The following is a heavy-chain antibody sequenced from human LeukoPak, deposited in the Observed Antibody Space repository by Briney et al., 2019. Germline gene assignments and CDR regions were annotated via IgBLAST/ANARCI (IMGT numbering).Heavy chain of an antibody. CDR3: AKVDSSTSWPYDGDFDY. J-gene: IGHJ4*02. Sequence: KSGGSLRLSCAASGFTFSSYAMSWVRQAPGKGLEWVSSISSSSSYIYYADSVKGRFTISRDNAKNSLYLQMNSLRAEDTAVYYCAKVDSSTSWPYDGDFDYWGQGTLVTVSS. D-gene: IGHD2-2*01. V-gene: IGHV3-21*04. CDR2: ISSSSSYI. CDR1: GFTFSSYA.